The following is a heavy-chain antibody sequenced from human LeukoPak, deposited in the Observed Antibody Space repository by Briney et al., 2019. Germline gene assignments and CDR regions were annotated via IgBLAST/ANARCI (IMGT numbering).Heavy chain of an antibody. J-gene: IGHJ6*02. Sequence: ASVKVSCKASGYTFTSYAMNWVRQAPGQGLEWMGWINTNTGNPTYAQGFTGRFVFSLDTSVSTAYLQISSLKAEDTAVYYCAREDIVLDYYYYGMDVRGQGTTVTVSS. CDR1: GYTFTSYA. CDR2: INTNTGNP. V-gene: IGHV7-4-1*02. D-gene: IGHD2-8*01. CDR3: AREDIVLDYYYYGMDV.